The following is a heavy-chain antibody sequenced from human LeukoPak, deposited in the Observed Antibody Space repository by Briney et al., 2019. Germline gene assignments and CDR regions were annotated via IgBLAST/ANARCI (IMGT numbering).Heavy chain of an antibody. Sequence: PGGSLRLPCGASGFTFSTYGMTWVRQAPGKGLEWVSGMSDSGTNTYYADSVKGRFTISRDNSKNTLYLQMNSLRAEDTAVYYCAKGGAVSSKSITMVRGTRRYYYYMDVWGKGTTVTISS. D-gene: IGHD3-10*01. V-gene: IGHV3-23*01. CDR1: GFTFSTYG. J-gene: IGHJ6*03. CDR3: AKGGAVSSKSITMVRGTRRYYYYMDV. CDR2: MSDSGTNT.